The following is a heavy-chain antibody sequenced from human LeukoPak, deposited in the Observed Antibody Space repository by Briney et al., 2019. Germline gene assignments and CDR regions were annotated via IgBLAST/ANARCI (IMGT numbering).Heavy chain of an antibody. V-gene: IGHV4-39*01. CDR2: IFYSGIT. D-gene: IGHD6-19*01. CDR3: ARQLAGLFFNS. CDR1: GDPVSSTTSY. Sequence: SETLSLTCTVSGDPVSSTTSYWTWIRQPPGQGLEYIGSIFYSGITFYNPSLKSRVTMSVDTSKNQFSLKLNSVTAADTAVYFCARQLAGLFFNSWGQGTLVAVSS. J-gene: IGHJ4*02.